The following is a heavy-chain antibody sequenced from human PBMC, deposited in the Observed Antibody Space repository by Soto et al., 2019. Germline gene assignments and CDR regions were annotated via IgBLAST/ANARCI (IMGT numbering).Heavy chain of an antibody. J-gene: IGHJ6*02. V-gene: IGHV1-69*01. D-gene: IGHD2-15*01. CDR1: GGTFSSYA. Sequence: QVQLVQSGAEVKKPGSSVKVSCKASGGTFSSYAISWVRQAPGQGLEWMGGIIPIVGTANYAQKFQGRVTITADESTSTAYMELSSLRSEDTAVYYCATGYCSGGSCLSFYYYYGMDVWGQGTTVTVSS. CDR2: IIPIVGTA. CDR3: ATGYCSGGSCLSFYYYYGMDV.